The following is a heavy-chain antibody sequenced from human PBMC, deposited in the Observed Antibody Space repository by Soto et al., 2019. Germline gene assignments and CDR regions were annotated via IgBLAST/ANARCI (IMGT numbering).Heavy chain of an antibody. CDR2: IIPIFGTA. CDR1: RVGKSSSS. Sequence: AKVPSKDCRVGKSSSSIRWAQQATGQGLEWMGGIIPIFGTANYAQKFQGRVTITADESTSTAYMELSSLRSEDTAVYYCARVYGDRTRGKNTWFAPWRQRTLVTVSS. D-gene: IGHD4-17*01. V-gene: IGHV1-69*01. J-gene: IGHJ5*02. CDR3: ARVYGDRTRGKNTWFAP.